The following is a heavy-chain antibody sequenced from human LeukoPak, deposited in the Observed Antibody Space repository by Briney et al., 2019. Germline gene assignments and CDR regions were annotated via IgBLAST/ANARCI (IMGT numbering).Heavy chain of an antibody. CDR1: GGTFSTFG. Sequence: SVKVSCKASGGTFSTFGISWVRQAPGQGLEWMGGIIPMSGTVNNAQKFQGRVTITADKSTGTAYMELSSLRSDDTAVYYCARLIGDGEFPYYYVYYMDVWGKGTTVIISS. CDR3: ARLIGDGEFPYYYVYYMDV. CDR2: IIPMSGTV. V-gene: IGHV1-69*06. J-gene: IGHJ6*03. D-gene: IGHD4-17*01.